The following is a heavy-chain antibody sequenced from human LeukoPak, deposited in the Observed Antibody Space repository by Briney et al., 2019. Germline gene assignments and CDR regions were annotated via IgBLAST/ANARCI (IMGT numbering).Heavy chain of an antibody. Sequence: GGTLRLSCAASGFTFSSYAMSWVRQAPGKGLEWVSAISGSGGSIYYADSVKGRFTISRDNSKNTLYLQMNSLRAEDTAVYYCAKAAYDSSHYYYMDVWGKGTTVTVSS. J-gene: IGHJ6*03. CDR2: ISGSGGSI. V-gene: IGHV3-23*01. D-gene: IGHD3-22*01. CDR1: GFTFSSYA. CDR3: AKAAYDSSHYYYMDV.